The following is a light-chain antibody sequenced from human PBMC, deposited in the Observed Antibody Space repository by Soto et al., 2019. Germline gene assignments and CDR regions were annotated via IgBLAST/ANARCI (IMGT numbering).Light chain of an antibody. CDR2: DSC. J-gene: IGKJ1*01. Sequence: EVVLAQSLAALSVFPWESAARPCRASQTVGMNLGWDQNKLGQAPRLRIYDSCTRASGIPVRFSGGGTGTEFTLTINSLQPEDVAVYDCQQHKEGPSETFGEGTKVDIK. CDR3: QQHKEGPSET. V-gene: IGKV3-15*01. CDR1: QTVGMN.